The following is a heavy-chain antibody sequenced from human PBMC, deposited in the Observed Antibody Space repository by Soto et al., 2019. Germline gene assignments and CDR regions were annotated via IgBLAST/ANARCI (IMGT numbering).Heavy chain of an antibody. Sequence: GGSLRLSCAASGFTFSSYGMHWVRQAPGKGLEWVAVIWYDGSNKYYADSVKGRFTISRDNSKNTLYLQMNSLRAEDTAVYYCARTGHDCSGGSCYHIDYWGQGTLVTVSS. J-gene: IGHJ4*02. CDR2: IWYDGSNK. CDR3: ARTGHDCSGGSCYHIDY. D-gene: IGHD2-15*01. V-gene: IGHV3-33*01. CDR1: GFTFSSYG.